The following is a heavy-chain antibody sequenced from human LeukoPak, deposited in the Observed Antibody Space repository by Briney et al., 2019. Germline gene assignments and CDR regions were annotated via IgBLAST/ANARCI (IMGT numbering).Heavy chain of an antibody. CDR1: GFTFRTYW. CDR3: ARDRVDGNYYGSGSYYREDY. CDR2: IKQDGSEK. V-gene: IGHV3-7*01. J-gene: IGHJ4*02. Sequence: GGSLRLSCAASGFTFRTYWMSWVRQAPGKGLEWVANIKQDGSEKYYVDSVKGRFTISRDNAKNSLYLQMNSLRAEDTAVYYCARDRVDGNYYGSGSYYREDYWGQGTLVTVSS. D-gene: IGHD3-10*01.